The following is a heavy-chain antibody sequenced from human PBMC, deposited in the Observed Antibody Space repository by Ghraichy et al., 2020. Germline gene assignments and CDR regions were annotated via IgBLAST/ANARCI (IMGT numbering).Heavy chain of an antibody. CDR3: AKGLDGRVGWFDP. CDR1: EFILTNYA. CDR2: MSGGGTT. J-gene: IGHJ5*02. Sequence: GGSLRRSCVCSEFILTNYAMAWVRQAPGKGLEWVSGMSGGGTTYYADSVKGRFTISRDSSRNTLYLQMNSLRAEDTAIYYCAKGLDGRVGWFDPWVQGTLVTVSS. D-gene: IGHD3-10*02. V-gene: IGHV3-23*01.